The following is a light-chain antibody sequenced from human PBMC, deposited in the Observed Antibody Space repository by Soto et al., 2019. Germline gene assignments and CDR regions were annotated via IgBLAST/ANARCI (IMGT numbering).Light chain of an antibody. V-gene: IGKV3-15*01. Sequence: PASMCASTGHTRNLTCRASQSVSSNLAWYQQKPGQAPRLIIYDASNRTTGGPARFSGSGSGTEFTLTIRSLQSEDFAVYHCQQYKTCHPTFGQGTKVEI. CDR1: QSVSSN. CDR3: QQYKTCHPT. J-gene: IGKJ1*01. CDR2: DAS.